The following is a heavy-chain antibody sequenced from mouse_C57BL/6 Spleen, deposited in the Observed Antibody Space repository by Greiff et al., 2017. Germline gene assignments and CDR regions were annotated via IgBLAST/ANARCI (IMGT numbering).Heavy chain of an antibody. D-gene: IGHD6-5*01. CDR3: ARGGGTYDWYFDV. CDR1: GFTFSSYA. Sequence: EVMLVESGGGLVKPGGSLKLSCAASGFTFSSYAMSWVRQTPEKRLEWVATISDGGSYTYYPDNVKGRFTISRDNAKNNLYLQMSHLKSEDTAMYYCARGGGTYDWYFDVWGTGTTVTVSS. CDR2: ISDGGSYT. V-gene: IGHV5-4*03. J-gene: IGHJ1*03.